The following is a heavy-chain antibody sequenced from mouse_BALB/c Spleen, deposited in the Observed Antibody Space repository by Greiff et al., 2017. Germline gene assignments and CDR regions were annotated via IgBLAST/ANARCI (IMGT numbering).Heavy chain of an antibody. Sequence: EVQLVESGGGLVQPGGSLKLSCAASGFTFSSYTMSWVRQTPEKRLEWVAYISNGGGSTYYPDTVKGRFTISRDNAKNTLYLQMSSLKSEDTAMYYCARLLTYAMDYWGQGTSVTVSS. D-gene: IGHD4-1*01. CDR3: ARLLTYAMDY. CDR1: GFTFSSYT. J-gene: IGHJ4*01. V-gene: IGHV5-12-2*01. CDR2: ISNGGGST.